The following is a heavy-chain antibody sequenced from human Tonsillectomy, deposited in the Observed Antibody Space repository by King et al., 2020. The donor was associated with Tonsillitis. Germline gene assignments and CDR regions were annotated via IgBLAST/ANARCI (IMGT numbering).Heavy chain of an antibody. CDR1: GGSISSGSYY. J-gene: IGHJ6*03. V-gene: IGHV4-61*02. D-gene: IGHD2-2*01. CDR2: IYTSGST. CDR3: ARESPPHCRSTSCAPAYYYYYHMDV. Sequence: QLQESGPGLVKPSQTLSLTCTVSGGSISSGSYYWSWIRQPAGKGLEWIGRIYTSGSTNYNPSLKSRVTMSVDTSKNQFSLKLSSVTAADTAVYYCARESPPHCRSTSCAPAYYYYYHMDVWGKGTTVTVSS.